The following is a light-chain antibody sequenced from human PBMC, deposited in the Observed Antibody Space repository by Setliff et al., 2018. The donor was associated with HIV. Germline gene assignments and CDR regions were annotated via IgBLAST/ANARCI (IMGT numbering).Light chain of an antibody. V-gene: IGLV3-21*03. CDR3: QVWDGSSDRDFV. Sequence: SYELTQPPSVSVAPGKTARITCGGNNIGSKSVHWYQQKAGQAPVLVVYDDRDRPSGIPERFSGSNSGNTATLTLSRVEAGDEADYYCQVWDGSSDRDFVFGSGTKV. CDR2: DDR. J-gene: IGLJ1*01. CDR1: NIGSKS.